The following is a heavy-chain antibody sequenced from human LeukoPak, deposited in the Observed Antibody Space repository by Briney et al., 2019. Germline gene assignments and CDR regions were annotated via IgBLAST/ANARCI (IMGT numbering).Heavy chain of an antibody. CDR3: ARGVPKTSYYYYYMDV. CDR1: GFTFSSYE. CDR2: ISSSGSTI. Sequence: GGSLRLSCAASGFTFSSYEMNWVRQAPGKGLEWVSYISSSGSTIYYADSVKGRFTISRDNAKNSLYLQMNSLRAEDTAVYYCARGVPKTSYYYYYMDVCGKGTTVTVSS. D-gene: IGHD4-11*01. J-gene: IGHJ6*03. V-gene: IGHV3-48*03.